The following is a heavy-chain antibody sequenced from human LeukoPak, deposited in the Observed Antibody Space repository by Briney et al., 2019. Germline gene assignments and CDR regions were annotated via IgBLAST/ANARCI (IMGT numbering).Heavy chain of an antibody. CDR3: ARGTAATRLLDY. D-gene: IGHD2-15*01. V-gene: IGHV1-46*01. Sequence: ASVTVSCTASGYTFTGYYMHWVRQAPGQGLEWMGIINPSGGSTSYAQKFQGRVTMTRDTSTSTVYMELSSLRSEDTAVYYCARGTAATRLLDYWGQGTLVTVSS. CDR1: GYTFTGYY. J-gene: IGHJ4*02. CDR2: INPSGGST.